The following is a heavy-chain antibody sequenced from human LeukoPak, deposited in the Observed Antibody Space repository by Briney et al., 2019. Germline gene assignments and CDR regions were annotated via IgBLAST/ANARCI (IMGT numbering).Heavy chain of an antibody. J-gene: IGHJ5*02. D-gene: IGHD6-13*01. CDR2: IIPIFGTA. Sequence: ASVKVSCKASGGTFSSYAISWVRQAPGQGLEWMGGIIPIFGTANYAQKFQGRVTITADKSTSTAYMELSSLRSEDTAVYYCARSPASWSPRVNWFDPWGQGTLVTVSS. CDR1: GGTFSSYA. CDR3: ARSPASWSPRVNWFDP. V-gene: IGHV1-69*06.